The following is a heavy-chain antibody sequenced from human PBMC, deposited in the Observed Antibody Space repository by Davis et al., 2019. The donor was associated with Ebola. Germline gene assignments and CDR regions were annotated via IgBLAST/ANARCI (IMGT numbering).Heavy chain of an antibody. D-gene: IGHD2-15*01. J-gene: IGHJ4*02. CDR2: IKQDGSEK. V-gene: IGHV3-7*01. CDR3: ARGPPEDVVVVVVAADY. Sequence: GSLRLSCAASGFTFSSYWVSWVRQAPGKGLEWVANIKQDGSEKYYVDSVKGRITISRDNAKNSLYLQMNSLRAEDTAVYYCARGPPEDVVVVVVAADYWGQGTLVTVSS. CDR1: GFTFSSYW.